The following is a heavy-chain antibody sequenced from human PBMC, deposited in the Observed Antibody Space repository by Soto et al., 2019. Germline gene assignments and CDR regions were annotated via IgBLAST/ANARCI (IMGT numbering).Heavy chain of an antibody. CDR3: AKMGFGSALDY. CDR2: ISYDGSNK. Sequence: GGSLRLSCAASGFTFSSYGMHWARQAPGKGLEWVAVISYDGSNKYYADSVKGRFTISRDNSKNTLYLQMNSLRAEDTAVYYCAKMGFGSALDYWGQGTLVTVSS. V-gene: IGHV3-30*18. D-gene: IGHD3-10*01. CDR1: GFTFSSYG. J-gene: IGHJ4*02.